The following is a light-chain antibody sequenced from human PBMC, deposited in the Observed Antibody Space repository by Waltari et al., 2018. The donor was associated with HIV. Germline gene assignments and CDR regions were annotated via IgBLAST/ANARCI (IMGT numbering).Light chain of an antibody. V-gene: IGLV1-44*01. J-gene: IGLJ2*01. CDR3: AAWDDSLNGLL. Sequence: QSVLTQPPSASGTPGQRVTISCSGNNSNIGTNTVNWYHQLPGTAPNLLSLSNNQRPSGVPDRFSGSKSGTSASLAISGLQSEDEAVYYCAAWDDSLNGLLFGGGTKLTVL. CDR2: SNN. CDR1: NSNIGTNT.